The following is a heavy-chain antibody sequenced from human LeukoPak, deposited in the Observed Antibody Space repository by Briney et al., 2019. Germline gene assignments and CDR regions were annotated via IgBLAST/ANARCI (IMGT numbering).Heavy chain of an antibody. V-gene: IGHV3-30*18. CDR2: ISYDGSHK. CDR3: AKGVGTPDY. D-gene: IGHD2-21*02. Sequence: GGSLRLSCAASGFTFSSYWMSWVRQAPGKGLEWVAIISYDGSHKDYADSVKGRFTISRDNSKNTVYLQLDSLRIDDTAVYYCAKGVGTPDYWGQGTLVTVSS. CDR1: GFTFSSYW. J-gene: IGHJ4*02.